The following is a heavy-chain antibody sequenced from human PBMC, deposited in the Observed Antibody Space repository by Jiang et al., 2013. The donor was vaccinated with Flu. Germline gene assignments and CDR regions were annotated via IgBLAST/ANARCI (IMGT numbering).Heavy chain of an antibody. Sequence: QLVESGAEVKKPGESLKISCKGSGYSFTSYWIAWVLQMPGKGLEWMGVIYPGDSDTKYSPSFQGQVTISADKSISTAYLQWSSLKASDTASYYCARRLQLWETFDYWGQGTLVTVSS. D-gene: IGHD1-1*01. CDR3: ARRLQLWETFDY. J-gene: IGHJ4*02. V-gene: IGHV5-51*03. CDR1: GYSFTSYW. CDR2: IYPGDSDT.